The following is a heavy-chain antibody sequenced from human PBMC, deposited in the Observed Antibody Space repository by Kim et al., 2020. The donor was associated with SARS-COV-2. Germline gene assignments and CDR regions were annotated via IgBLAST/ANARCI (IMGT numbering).Heavy chain of an antibody. V-gene: IGHV4-39*01. CDR3: ARLSTDYYYGMDV. CDR1: GGSISSSSYY. CDR2: IYYSGST. D-gene: IGHD3-3*02. Sequence: SETLSLTCTVSGGSISSSSYYWGWIRQPPGKGLEWIGSIYYSGSTYYNPSLKSRVTISVDTSKNQFYLKLSSVTAADTAVYYCARLSTDYYYGMDVWGQGTTVTVSS. J-gene: IGHJ6*02.